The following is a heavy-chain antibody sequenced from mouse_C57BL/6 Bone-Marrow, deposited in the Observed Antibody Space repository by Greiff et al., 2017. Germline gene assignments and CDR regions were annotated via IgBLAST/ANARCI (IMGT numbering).Heavy chain of an antibody. D-gene: IGHD1-1*01. CDR3: VREIAFQYYGRSDPPYWDFDV. J-gene: IGHJ1*03. Sequence: QVQLQQPGAELVMPGASVKLSCKASGYTFTSYWMHWVKQRPGQGLEWIGEIDPSDSYTNYNKKFKGKSTLTVDKSSSPAYMQLSSLTSEDSEVXFYVREIAFQYYGRSDPPYWDFDVWGTGTTVTVSS. CDR2: IDPSDSYT. CDR1: GYTFTSYW. V-gene: IGHV1-69*01.